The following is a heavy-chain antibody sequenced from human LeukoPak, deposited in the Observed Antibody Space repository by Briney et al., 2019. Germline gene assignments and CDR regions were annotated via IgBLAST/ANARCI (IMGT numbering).Heavy chain of an antibody. CDR1: GFTFSDYY. CDR3: ARDRSGYYYGNDAFDI. D-gene: IGHD3-22*01. V-gene: IGHV3-11*01. CDR2: ISSSGSTI. Sequence: GGSLRLSCATSGFTFSDYYMSWIRQAPGKGLEWVSYISSSGSTIYYADSVKGRFTISRDNAKNSLYLQMNSLRAEDTAVYYCARDRSGYYYGNDAFDIWGQGTMVTASS. J-gene: IGHJ3*02.